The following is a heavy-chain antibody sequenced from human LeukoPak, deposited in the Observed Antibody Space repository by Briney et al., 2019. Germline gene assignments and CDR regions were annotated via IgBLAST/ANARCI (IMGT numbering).Heavy chain of an antibody. CDR1: GGSISSYY. V-gene: IGHV4-59*12. D-gene: IGHD5-24*01. CDR3: ARLLEMATINGLAFDI. Sequence: PSETLSLTCTVSGGSISSYYWSWIRQPPGKGLEWIGYIYYSGSTNYNPSLKSRVTISVDTSKNQFSLKLSSVTAADTAVYYCARLLEMATINGLAFDIWGQGTMVTVSS. J-gene: IGHJ3*02. CDR2: IYYSGST.